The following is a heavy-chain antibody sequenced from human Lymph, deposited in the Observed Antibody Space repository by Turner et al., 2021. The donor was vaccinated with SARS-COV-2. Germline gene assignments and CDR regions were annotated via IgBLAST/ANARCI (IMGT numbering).Heavy chain of an antibody. CDR1: GFTFSNYG. J-gene: IGHJ3*02. Sequence: QVQLVESGGGVVQPGRSLSLSCAASGFTFSNYGRHWVRQAPGKWLEWVAVIWYDGSNKYYADSVKGRFTISRDNSKNTLYLQMNSLRSEDTAVYYCAREGYFYDTSRAFDIWGQGTMFTVSS. V-gene: IGHV3-33*01. CDR2: IWYDGSNK. CDR3: AREGYFYDTSRAFDI. D-gene: IGHD3-22*01.